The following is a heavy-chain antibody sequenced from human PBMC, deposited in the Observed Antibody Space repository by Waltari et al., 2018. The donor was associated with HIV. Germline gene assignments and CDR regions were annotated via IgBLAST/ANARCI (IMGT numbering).Heavy chain of an antibody. CDR3: ARDKRDGGNHRAYFDY. CDR1: GGSISSYY. Sequence: QVQLQESGPRLVKPSETLSLTCTVSGGSISSYYWSWIRQPPGKGLEWIGYIYDSGSTNYNPSLKSRVTISVDTSKNQFSLKLSSVTAADTAVYYCARDKRDGGNHRAYFDYWGQGSLVTVSS. CDR2: IYDSGST. D-gene: IGHD2-15*01. J-gene: IGHJ4*02. V-gene: IGHV4-59*01.